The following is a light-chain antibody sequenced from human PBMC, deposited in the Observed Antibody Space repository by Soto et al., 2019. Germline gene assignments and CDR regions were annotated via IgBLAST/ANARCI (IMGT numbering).Light chain of an antibody. CDR3: QQYNDYWT. CDR1: QSISTW. Sequence: DIQLPQSPSTLSASVGDRVTITCRASQSISTWLAWYQQKPGKAPKFLIYDASNLESGVPSRFSGSGSGTEFTLTISSLQPDDFATYHCQQYNDYWTVGKGTKVDIK. V-gene: IGKV1-5*01. J-gene: IGKJ1*01. CDR2: DAS.